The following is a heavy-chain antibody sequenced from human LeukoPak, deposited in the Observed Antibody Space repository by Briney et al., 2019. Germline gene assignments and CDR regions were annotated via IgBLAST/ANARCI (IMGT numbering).Heavy chain of an antibody. D-gene: IGHD5-18*01. V-gene: IGHV3-21*04. J-gene: IGHJ6*03. CDR3: ARGAVDTAMGTYYYYYMDV. Sequence: GGSLRLSCAASGFSFSTYSMIWVRQAPGKGLEWVSSISSSSDYIYYADSVKGRFTISRDNAKNSLFLQMNSLRAEDTAVYYCARGAVDTAMGTYYYYYMDVWGKGTTVTISS. CDR1: GFSFSTYS. CDR2: ISSSSDYI.